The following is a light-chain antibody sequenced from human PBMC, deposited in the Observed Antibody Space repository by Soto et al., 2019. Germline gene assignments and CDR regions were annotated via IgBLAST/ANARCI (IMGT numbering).Light chain of an antibody. V-gene: IGLV2-14*01. CDR3: SSYTSSSPLYV. Sequence: QSALTQPASVSGSPGQSITISCTGTNSDIGFYNYVSWYQQHPGEAPKLIIYEVAKLPSGVSSRFSGSKSGNTASLTISGLQAEDEADYHCSSYTSSSPLYVFGTGTKVTVL. J-gene: IGLJ1*01. CDR2: EVA. CDR1: NSDIGFYNY.